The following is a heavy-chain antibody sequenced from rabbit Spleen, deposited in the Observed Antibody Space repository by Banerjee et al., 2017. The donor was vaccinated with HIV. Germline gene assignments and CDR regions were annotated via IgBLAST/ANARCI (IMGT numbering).Heavy chain of an antibody. D-gene: IGHD8-1*01. CDR3: ARDAGSGPYIDGYFNL. CDR2: ISTDGGGS. CDR1: GFSISNRVY. V-gene: IGHV1S43*01. J-gene: IGHJ4*01. Sequence: QEQLKESGGGLVQPGGSLKLSCKASGFSISNRVYMCWVRQAPGKGLELIGCISTDGGGSWYASWANGRFTISRSTSLNTVDLKMTSLTDADTATYFCARDAGSGPYIDGYFNLWGQGTLVTVS.